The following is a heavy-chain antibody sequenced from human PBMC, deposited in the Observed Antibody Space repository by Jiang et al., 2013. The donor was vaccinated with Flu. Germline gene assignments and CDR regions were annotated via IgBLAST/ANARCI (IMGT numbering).Heavy chain of an antibody. CDR3: ASHFSLYYDSSGLHY. CDR1: GYSFTSYW. D-gene: IGHD3-22*01. V-gene: IGHV5-51*01. J-gene: IGHJ4*02. Sequence: KISCKGSGYSFTSYWIGLGAPDARKGLEWMGIIYPGDSDTRYSPSFQGQVTISADKSISTAYLQWSSLKASDTAMYYCASHFSLYYDSSGLHYWGQGTLVTVSS. CDR2: IYPGDSDT.